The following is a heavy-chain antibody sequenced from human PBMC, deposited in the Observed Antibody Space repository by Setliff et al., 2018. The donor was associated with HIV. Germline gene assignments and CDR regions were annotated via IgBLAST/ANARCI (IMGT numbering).Heavy chain of an antibody. CDR1: GFTFSSYW. CDR3: ARDPGSGWYVNRYLDY. CDR2: IKQDGSEK. J-gene: IGHJ4*02. D-gene: IGHD6-19*01. Sequence: GGSLRLSCAASGFTFSSYWMHWVRQAPGKGLEGVANIKQDGSEKYYVDSVTGRFTISRDNAKNSLYLQMNSLRAEDTAVYYCARDPGSGWYVNRYLDYWGQGTLVTVSS. V-gene: IGHV3-7*01.